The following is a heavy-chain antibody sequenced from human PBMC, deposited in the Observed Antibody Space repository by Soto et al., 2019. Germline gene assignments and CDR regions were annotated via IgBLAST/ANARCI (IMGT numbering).Heavy chain of an antibody. CDR3: SRQFVGGYDTETLDY. Sequence: PGGSLRLSCAASGFTFRNYGMNWVRQAPGKGLEWVSYIGIGSSTKYYADSVKGRFTISRDNARNTLYLQMNNLRDEDTALYYCSRQFVGGYDTETLDYWGQGALVTVSS. D-gene: IGHD5-12*01. CDR1: GFTFRNYG. J-gene: IGHJ4*02. CDR2: IGIGSSTK. V-gene: IGHV3-48*02.